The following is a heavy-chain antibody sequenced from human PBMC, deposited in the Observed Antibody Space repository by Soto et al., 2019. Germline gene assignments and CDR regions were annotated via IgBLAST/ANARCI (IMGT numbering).Heavy chain of an antibody. D-gene: IGHD3-9*01. CDR1: GFTFSSYA. J-gene: IGHJ3*02. V-gene: IGHV3-23*01. Sequence: GGSLRLSCAASGFTFSSYAMSWVRQAPGKGLEWVSAISGSGGSTYYADSVKGRFTISRDNSKNTLYLQMNSLRAEDTAVYYCAKDSLPPVRYSITLDAFDIWGQGTMVTVS. CDR2: ISGSGGST. CDR3: AKDSLPPVRYSITLDAFDI.